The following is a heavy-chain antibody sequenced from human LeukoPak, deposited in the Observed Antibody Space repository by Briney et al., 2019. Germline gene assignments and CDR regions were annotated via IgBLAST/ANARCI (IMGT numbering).Heavy chain of an antibody. D-gene: IGHD3-10*01. CDR1: GFTFRNYG. CDR2: IRYDGSNK. Sequence: GGSLRLSCAASGFTFRNYGMHWVRQAPGKGLEWVAFIRYDGSNKYYADSVKGRFTISRDNSKNTLYLQMNSLRAEDTAVYYCAKGSGSYYLLGYWGQGTLVTVSS. V-gene: IGHV3-30*02. J-gene: IGHJ4*02. CDR3: AKGSGSYYLLGY.